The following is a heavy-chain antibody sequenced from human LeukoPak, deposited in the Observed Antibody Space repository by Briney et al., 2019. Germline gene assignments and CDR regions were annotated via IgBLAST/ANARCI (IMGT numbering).Heavy chain of an antibody. V-gene: IGHV4-59*01. CDR1: GGSISSYY. J-gene: IGHJ5*02. CDR3: ARDQGDYDFWSGYYGVRWFDP. CDR2: IYYSGST. D-gene: IGHD3-3*01. Sequence: PSETLSLTCTVSGGSISSYYWSWIRQPPGKGLEWIGYIYYSGSTNYNPSLKSRVTISVDTSKNQFSLKLSSVTAADTAVYYCARDQGDYDFWSGYYGVRWFDPWGQGTLVTVSS.